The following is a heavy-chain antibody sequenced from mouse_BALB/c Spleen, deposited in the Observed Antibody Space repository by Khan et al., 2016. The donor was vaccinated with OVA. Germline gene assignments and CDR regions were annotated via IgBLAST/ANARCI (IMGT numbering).Heavy chain of an antibody. Sequence: QVQLKQSGAELARPGASVKMSCKASGYTFTSYTIHWVKQRPGQGLEWIGYINPSNIYTNYNSKFRDKATLTADKSSRTAYIQLSSLTTEDSAVYYCSRVGPYHCNCGAWFAYWGQGTLVTVSA. J-gene: IGHJ3*01. CDR3: SRVGPYHCNCGAWFAY. CDR1: GYTFTSYT. V-gene: IGHV1-4*01. CDR2: INPSNIYT. D-gene: IGHD2-10*01.